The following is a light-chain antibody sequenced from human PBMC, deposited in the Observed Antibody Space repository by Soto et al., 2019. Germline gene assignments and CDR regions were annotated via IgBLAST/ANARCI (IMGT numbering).Light chain of an antibody. J-gene: IGLJ1*01. CDR3: SSYTSTNTIFV. CDR2: EVN. Sequence: QSVLTQPASVSWSPGQSITISCTGTSSDVGGYNYVSWYQQRPGKAPKLMIYEVNNRPSGVSDRFSGSKSGITASLTISGLQAEDEADYYCSSYTSTNTIFVYGTGTKVTVL. V-gene: IGLV2-14*01. CDR1: SSDVGGYNY.